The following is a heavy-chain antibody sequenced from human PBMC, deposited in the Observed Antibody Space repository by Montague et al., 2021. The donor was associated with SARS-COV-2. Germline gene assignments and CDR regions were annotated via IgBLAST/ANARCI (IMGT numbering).Heavy chain of an antibody. CDR3: ACVSYSSSAGLQP. V-gene: IGHV4-4*07. Sequence: SETLSLTCSVSGVSVTNNYWTWIRQSATKGLEFLGRIFPSGTTTYNASLKDRLTMSRDSAKNEFYLRLTSVTAAATALYFCACVSYSSSAGLQPWGQGTVVAVSS. D-gene: IGHD6-13*01. CDR2: IFPSGTT. J-gene: IGHJ5*02. CDR1: GVSVTNNY.